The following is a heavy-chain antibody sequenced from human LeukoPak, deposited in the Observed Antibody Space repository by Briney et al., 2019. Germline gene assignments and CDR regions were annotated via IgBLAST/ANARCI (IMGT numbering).Heavy chain of an antibody. Sequence: GGSLGLSCTASGFTFSNYWMSWVRRAPGKGLEWVATIQQDGSGKYYVDSVKGRFTISRDNAEKSLYLQMNSLGADDTAVYYCARDSPYRFDYWGQGTLVTVSS. CDR3: ARDSPYRFDY. J-gene: IGHJ4*02. CDR2: IQQDGSGK. V-gene: IGHV3-7*01. D-gene: IGHD2-2*01. CDR1: GFTFSNYW.